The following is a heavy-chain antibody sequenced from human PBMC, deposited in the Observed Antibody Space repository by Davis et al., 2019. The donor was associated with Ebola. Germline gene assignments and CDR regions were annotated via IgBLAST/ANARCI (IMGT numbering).Heavy chain of an antibody. CDR3: VSGTYYGSGSYIDY. CDR2: VNPSGGST. Sequence: AASVKVSCKAFGYTFTSYYIHRVRQAPGQGLEWMGIVNPSGGSTTYAQKFQGRVTMTRDTSTSTVYMELSSLRSEDTAVYYCVSGTYYGSGSYIDYWGQGTLVTVSS. D-gene: IGHD3-10*01. V-gene: IGHV1-46*01. CDR1: GYTFTSYY. J-gene: IGHJ4*02.